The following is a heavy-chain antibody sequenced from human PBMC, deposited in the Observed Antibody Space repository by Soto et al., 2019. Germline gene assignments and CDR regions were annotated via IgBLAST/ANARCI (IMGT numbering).Heavy chain of an antibody. CDR3: ARGSGWYYFDY. CDR2: ISYDGSNK. Sequence: PWRSLRLSCASSGFTFSSYAMHWVRQAPGKGLEWVAVISYDGSNKYYADSVKGRFTISRDNSKNTLYLQMNSLRAEDTAVYYCARGSGWYYFDYWGQGTLVTVSS. J-gene: IGHJ4*02. CDR1: GFTFSSYA. V-gene: IGHV3-30-3*01. D-gene: IGHD6-19*01.